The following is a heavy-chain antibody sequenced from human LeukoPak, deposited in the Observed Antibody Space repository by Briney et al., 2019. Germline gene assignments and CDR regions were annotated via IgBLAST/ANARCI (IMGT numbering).Heavy chain of an antibody. V-gene: IGHV4-61*02. Sequence: SETLSLTCTVSGGSSSSGNYYWSWIRQPAGKGLEWIGRMYTSGSTNYNPSLKSRVTISVDTSKNQFSLKLSSVTAADTAVYYCARRAGAYSHPYDYWGQGTLVTVSS. CDR1: GGSSSSGNYY. D-gene: IGHD4/OR15-4a*01. J-gene: IGHJ4*02. CDR3: ARRAGAYSHPYDY. CDR2: MYTSGST.